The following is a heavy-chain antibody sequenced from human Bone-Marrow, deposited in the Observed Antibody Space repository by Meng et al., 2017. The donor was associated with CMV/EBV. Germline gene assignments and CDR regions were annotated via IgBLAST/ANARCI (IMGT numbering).Heavy chain of an antibody. D-gene: IGHD3-3*01. J-gene: IGHJ4*02. CDR1: GDSVSSNSAA. CDR3: ARSYGRFLEWLLAYIFDY. Sequence: SQTLSLTCAISGDSVSSNSAAWNWIRQTPSRGLEWLGRTYYRSKWYDDFAISVKSRITINPDTSKNQFSLHLSPVTPEDTAVYYCARSYGRFLEWLLAYIFDYWGQGTLVTVSS. V-gene: IGHV6-1*01. CDR2: TYYRSKWYD.